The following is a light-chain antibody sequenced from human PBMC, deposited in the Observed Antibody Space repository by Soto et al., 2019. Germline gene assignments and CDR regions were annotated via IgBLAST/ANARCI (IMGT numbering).Light chain of an antibody. J-gene: IGLJ2*01. V-gene: IGLV2-14*01. CDR3: SSYTSSVTLVV. CDR2: EVE. Sequence: QSALTQPASVSASPGQSITISCTGTSSDIGDYNYVSWYQQHPGEAPKLIIYEVENRPSGISDRFSGSKSGNTASLTISGLQTEDEADYYCSSYTSSVTLVVFGGGTKVTVL. CDR1: SSDIGDYNY.